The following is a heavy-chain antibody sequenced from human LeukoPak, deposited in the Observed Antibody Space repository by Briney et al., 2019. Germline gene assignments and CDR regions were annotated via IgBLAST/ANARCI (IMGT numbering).Heavy chain of an antibody. D-gene: IGHD6-19*01. CDR3: ARDFPQSSSGWFENAGAALEI. Sequence: GGSLPHSCAASGFPVSTNYMSGLRQAPDRRLAWVSVIYSSRTTYYSDSVKGRFTISRDTSKNTLYLQMNSLRAEDTAVYYCARDFPQSSSGWFENAGAALEIWGQGTMVTVSS. V-gene: IGHV3-66*01. CDR1: GFPVSTNY. CDR2: IYSSRTT. J-gene: IGHJ3*02.